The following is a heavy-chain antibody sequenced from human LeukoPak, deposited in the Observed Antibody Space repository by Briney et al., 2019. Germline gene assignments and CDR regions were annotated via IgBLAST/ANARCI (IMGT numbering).Heavy chain of an antibody. Sequence: GGSLRLSCAASGFTFSTHAMSWVRQAPGKGLEWVSAISGSGGSTYYADSVKGRFTISRDNSKNTLYLQMNSLSAEDTAVYYCATDDGAQWVGFGWGQGTLVTVSS. D-gene: IGHD6-19*01. CDR2: ISGSGGST. V-gene: IGHV3-23*01. CDR3: ATDDGAQWVGFG. J-gene: IGHJ4*02. CDR1: GFTFSTHA.